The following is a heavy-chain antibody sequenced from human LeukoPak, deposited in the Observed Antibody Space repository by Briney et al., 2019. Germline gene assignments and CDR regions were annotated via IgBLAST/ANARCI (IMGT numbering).Heavy chain of an antibody. Sequence: GASVKVSCKASGYTFTGYYMHWVQQAPGQGLEWMGWINPNSGGRNYAQKFQGRVTMTRDTSISTAYMELSRLRSDDTAVYYCARVRATAMVDYAFDIWGQGTMVTVSS. CDR2: INPNSGGR. D-gene: IGHD5-18*01. J-gene: IGHJ3*02. CDR1: GYTFTGYY. V-gene: IGHV1-2*02. CDR3: ARVRATAMVDYAFDI.